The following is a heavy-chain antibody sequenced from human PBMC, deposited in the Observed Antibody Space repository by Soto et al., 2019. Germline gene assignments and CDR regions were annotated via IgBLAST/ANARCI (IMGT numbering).Heavy chain of an antibody. J-gene: IGHJ5*02. Sequence: ASVKVSCKASGYTFTSYGISWVRQAPGQGLEWMGWISAYSGNTNYAQKLQGRVTMTTDTSTSTVYMELSSLRSEDTAVYYCARTIFELEGFDPWGQGTLVTVSS. CDR3: ARTIFELEGFDP. D-gene: IGHD3-3*01. V-gene: IGHV1-18*01. CDR1: GYTFTSYG. CDR2: ISAYSGNT.